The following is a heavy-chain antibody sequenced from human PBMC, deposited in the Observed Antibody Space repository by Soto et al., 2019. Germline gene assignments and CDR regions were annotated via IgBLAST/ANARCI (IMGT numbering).Heavy chain of an antibody. V-gene: IGHV3-15*07. CDR2: VKSRTDGGTT. CDR1: GFTFTNAW. J-gene: IGHJ4*02. CDR3: TTDYYDSSGYTF. D-gene: IGHD3-22*01. Sequence: GGSLRLSCAASGFTFTNAWMNWVRQAPGKGMEWVGRVKSRTDGGTTDYAAPVKGRFSISRDDSKTTLYLQMNSLKTEDTAVYFCTTDYYDSSGYTFWGQGTLVTVSS.